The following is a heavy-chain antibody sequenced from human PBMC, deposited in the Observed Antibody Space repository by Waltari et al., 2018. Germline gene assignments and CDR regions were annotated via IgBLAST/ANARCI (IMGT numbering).Heavy chain of an antibody. CDR1: GFTFSGYS. V-gene: IGHV3-21*01. CDR2: ISGDSRFI. D-gene: IGHD3-16*01. J-gene: IGHJ4*02. Sequence: EVQLVESGGGLVKPGGSLRLPWEPSGFTFSGYSMNWVRQAPGKGLEWVSSISGDSRFIYYADSVNGRFTISSDDAKNSLYLQMNSLRVEDTAVYYCARDRRGYFDYWGPGTLVSVSS. CDR3: ARDRRGYFDY.